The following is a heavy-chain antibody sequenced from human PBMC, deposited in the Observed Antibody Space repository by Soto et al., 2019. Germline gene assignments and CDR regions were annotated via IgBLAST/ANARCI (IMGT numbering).Heavy chain of an antibody. V-gene: IGHV3-9*01. Sequence: EVQLVASGGGLVQPGRSLRLSCAASGFTFDDYAMHWVRQAPGKGLEWVSGISWNSGSIGYADSVKGRFTISRDNAKNSLYLQMNSLRAEDTALYYCAKDISGSGWYGSLDIWGQGTMVTVSS. J-gene: IGHJ3*02. D-gene: IGHD6-19*01. CDR1: GFTFDDYA. CDR2: ISWNSGSI. CDR3: AKDISGSGWYGSLDI.